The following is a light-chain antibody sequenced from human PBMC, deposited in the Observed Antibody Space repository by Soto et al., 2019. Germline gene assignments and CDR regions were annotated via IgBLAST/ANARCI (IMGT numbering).Light chain of an antibody. J-gene: IGLJ1*01. CDR2: EVT. Sequence: QSVLTQPASVSGSPGRSITLACTGTNSDIGGSKYVSWYQQHPGKAPKLMIYEVTYRPSGVSDRFSGSKSGNTASLTVSGLQAEDEADYYCSSYTSSGTLYVFGTGTNVTVL. V-gene: IGLV2-14*01. CDR1: NSDIGGSKY. CDR3: SSYTSSGTLYV.